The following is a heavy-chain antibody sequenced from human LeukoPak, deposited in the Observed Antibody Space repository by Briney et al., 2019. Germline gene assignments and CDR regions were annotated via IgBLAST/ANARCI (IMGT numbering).Heavy chain of an antibody. J-gene: IGHJ4*02. CDR1: GGSISSGGYY. D-gene: IGHD5-18*01. Sequence: PSETLSLTCTVSGGSISSGGYYWSWIRQHPGKGLEWIGYIYYSGSTYYNPSLKSRVTISVDTSKNQFSLKLSSVTAADTAVYYCARRASDTAMVLSDYWGQGTLVTVSS. CDR2: IYYSGST. CDR3: ARRASDTAMVLSDY. V-gene: IGHV4-31*03.